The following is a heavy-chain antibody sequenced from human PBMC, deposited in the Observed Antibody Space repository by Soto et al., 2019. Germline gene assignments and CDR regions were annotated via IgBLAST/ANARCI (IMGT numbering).Heavy chain of an antibody. V-gene: IGHV3-30*18. J-gene: IGHJ6*02. Sequence: QVQLVESGGGVVQPGRSLRLSCAASGFTFSSYGMHWVRQAPGKGLEWVAVISYDGSNKYYADSVKGRFTISRDNSKNMLYLQMNSLRAEDTAVYYCAKDRARAYYYYGMDVWGQGTTVTVSS. CDR1: GFTFSSYG. CDR2: ISYDGSNK. CDR3: AKDRARAYYYYGMDV.